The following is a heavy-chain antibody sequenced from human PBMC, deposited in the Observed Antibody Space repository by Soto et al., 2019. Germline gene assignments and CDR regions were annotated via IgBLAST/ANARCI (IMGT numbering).Heavy chain of an antibody. Sequence: QVQLVQSGAEVKKPGASVKVSCKASGYTFTDYGITWVRQAPGQGLEWMGWITPYNGDTNYARKFQGRITMTTDTPTDTASIDLRSLISNDTAGYYCARGARNYCDYWGQGTLVTVSS. CDR2: ITPYNGDT. J-gene: IGHJ4*02. CDR1: GYTFTDYG. CDR3: ARGARNYCDY. V-gene: IGHV1-18*01.